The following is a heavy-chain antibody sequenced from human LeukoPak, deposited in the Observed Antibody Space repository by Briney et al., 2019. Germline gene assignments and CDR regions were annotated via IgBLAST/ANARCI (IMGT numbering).Heavy chain of an antibody. CDR2: IRNDGSSK. D-gene: IGHD1-26*01. CDR3: ARDKIVGATVLDY. Sequence: PGGSLRLSCAASGFTFSSYGMHWVRQAPGKGLEWVAFIRNDGSSKYYADSVKGRFTISRDNSKNTLSLQMDSLRAEDTAVYYCARDKIVGATVLDYWGQGSLVTVSS. CDR1: GFTFSSYG. V-gene: IGHV3-30*02. J-gene: IGHJ4*02.